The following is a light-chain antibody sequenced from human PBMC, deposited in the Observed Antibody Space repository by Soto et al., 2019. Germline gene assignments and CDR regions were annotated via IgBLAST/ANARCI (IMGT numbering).Light chain of an antibody. J-gene: IGLJ2*01. V-gene: IGLV3-21*04. CDR1: NIGSKS. CDR3: QVWDIGSGVA. CDR2: YDS. Sequence: SYVLTQAPSVSVAPGKRATITCGGNNIGSKSVHWYQQKPGQAPVLVIYYDSDRPSGIPERFSGSNSGSTATLTISRVEAGDEADYYCQVWDIGSGVAFGGGTKVTVL.